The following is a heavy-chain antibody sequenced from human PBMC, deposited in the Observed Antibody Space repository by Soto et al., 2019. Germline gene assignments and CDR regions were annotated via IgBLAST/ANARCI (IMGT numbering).Heavy chain of an antibody. CDR3: AKEGTAEWIHYYYPTDV. Sequence: PGGSLRLSCAGSGFNFSIFAMTWFRQAPGKGLEWVSTISGSGGSRFYADSVKGRFTLTRGNSKDTVYLQMNSLRVEDTAFYYCAKEGTAEWIHYYYPTDVWGRGTPVTVSS. CDR2: ISGSGGSR. V-gene: IGHV3-23*01. CDR1: GFNFSIFA. J-gene: IGHJ6*02. D-gene: IGHD5-18*01.